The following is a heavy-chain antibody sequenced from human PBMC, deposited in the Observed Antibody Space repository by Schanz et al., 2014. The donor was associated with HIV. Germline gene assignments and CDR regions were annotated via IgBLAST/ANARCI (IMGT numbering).Heavy chain of an antibody. V-gene: IGHV4-31*03. CDR2: IYYRGTT. D-gene: IGHD3-10*02. J-gene: IGHJ5*02. Sequence: QVHLQESGPGLVKPSQTLSLSCTVSGGSISNGDYYWSWIRQHPGKGLEWIGYIYYRGTTHYNPXLXXRVTISVDTSKNPFSLKLSSVTATDTAVYYCARAGSCSIPLSFSPWGQGTLVTVSS. CDR3: ARAGSCSIPLSFSP. CDR1: GGSISNGDYY.